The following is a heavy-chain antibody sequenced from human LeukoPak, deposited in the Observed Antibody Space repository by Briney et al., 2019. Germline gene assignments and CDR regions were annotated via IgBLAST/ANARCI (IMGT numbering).Heavy chain of an antibody. CDR1: GFTFNSFA. CDR2: ISSSSLSSSTT. D-gene: IGHD6-13*01. V-gene: IGHV3-48*04. J-gene: IGHJ4*02. Sequence: GGSLRLSCAASGFTFNSFAMNWVRQVPGKGLEWVSYISSSSLSSSTTYYAGSVEGRFTVSRDNAKGSLYLQMNSLRAEDTAVYYCARSKKITGYSSSWYTGGGDYWGQGTLVTVSS. CDR3: ARSKKITGYSSSWYTGGGDY.